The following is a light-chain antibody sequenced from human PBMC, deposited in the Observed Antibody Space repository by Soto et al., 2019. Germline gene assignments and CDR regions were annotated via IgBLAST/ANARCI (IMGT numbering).Light chain of an antibody. CDR2: AAS. J-gene: IGKJ3*01. CDR3: QQYHSYIFT. Sequence: EIVLTQSPGTLSLSPGERVTLSCRASQSVNNNFLSWYQQKPGQAPRLLIYAASSGATGIPDRFSGSGSGTDFTLTINSLQPDDYGTYYCQQYHSYIFTFGPGTTVDIK. V-gene: IGKV3-20*01. CDR1: QSVNNNF.